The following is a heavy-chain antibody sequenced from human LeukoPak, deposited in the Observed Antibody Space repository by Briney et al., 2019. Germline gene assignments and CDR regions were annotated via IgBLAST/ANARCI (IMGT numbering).Heavy chain of an antibody. J-gene: IGHJ4*02. D-gene: IGHD3-3*01. Sequence: ASVKVSCKDSGYTFISYGISWVRQAPGQGLEWMGWINPNSGGTNYAQKFQGRVTMTRDTSISTAYMELSRLRSDDTAVYYCARDRASGYSDFDYWGQGTLVTVSS. CDR3: ARDRASGYSDFDY. V-gene: IGHV1-2*02. CDR1: GYTFISYG. CDR2: INPNSGGT.